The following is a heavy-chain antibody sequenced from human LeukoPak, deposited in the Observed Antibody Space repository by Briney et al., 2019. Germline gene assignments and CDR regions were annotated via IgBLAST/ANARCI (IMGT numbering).Heavy chain of an antibody. D-gene: IGHD5-24*01. CDR2: INPNSGGA. Sequence: GASVKVSCKASGYTFTGYYMHWVRQAPGQGLQYMGRINPNSGGANYAQKFQGRVTMTRDTSISTAYMELSRLRSDDTAVYYCARGGGWLQLRGTNLDYWGQGTLVTVSS. J-gene: IGHJ4*02. CDR1: GYTFTGYY. CDR3: ARGGGWLQLRGTNLDY. V-gene: IGHV1-2*06.